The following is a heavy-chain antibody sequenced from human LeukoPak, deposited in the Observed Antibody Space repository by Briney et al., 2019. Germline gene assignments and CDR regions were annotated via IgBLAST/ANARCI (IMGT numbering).Heavy chain of an antibody. CDR2: INSDGRTT. D-gene: IGHD3-22*01. V-gene: IGHV3-74*01. CDR1: GFTFSNNW. CDR3: AMIKEG. Sequence: GGSLRLSCAASGFTFSNNWMHWVRQAPGKGLVWVSRINSDGRTTTYADSVKGRFTITRDNAKNTLYLQMNSLRAEDTAVYYCAMIKEGWGQGTLVTVSS. J-gene: IGHJ4*02.